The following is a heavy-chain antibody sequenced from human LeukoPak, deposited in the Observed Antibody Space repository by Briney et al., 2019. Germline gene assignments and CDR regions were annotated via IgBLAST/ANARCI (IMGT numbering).Heavy chain of an antibody. CDR3: ARVAMITFGGVIEYFDY. CDR1: GGSISSSSYY. CDR2: IYYRGST. V-gene: IGHV4-39*07. Sequence: SETLSLTCTVSGGSISSSSYYWGWIRQPPGKGLEWIGSIYYRGSTYYNPSLKSRVTISVDTSKNQFSLKLSSVTAADTAVYYCARVAMITFGGVIEYFDYWGQGTLVTVSS. D-gene: IGHD3-16*02. J-gene: IGHJ4*02.